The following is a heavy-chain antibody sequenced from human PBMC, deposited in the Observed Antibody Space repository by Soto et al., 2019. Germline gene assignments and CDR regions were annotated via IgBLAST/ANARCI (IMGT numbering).Heavy chain of an antibody. J-gene: IGHJ5*02. V-gene: IGHV4-39*01. Sequence: QLLLQESGPGLVKASETLSLTCTVSGGSISSGSYHWGWIRQAPGKGLEWIGNTHYSGSAYYNPSLKSRVTISVDTSNSQVSLRLSSVTAADTATYYCARTANWLDPWGQGTLVTVSS. CDR2: THYSGSA. CDR1: GGSISSGSYH. CDR3: ARTANWLDP.